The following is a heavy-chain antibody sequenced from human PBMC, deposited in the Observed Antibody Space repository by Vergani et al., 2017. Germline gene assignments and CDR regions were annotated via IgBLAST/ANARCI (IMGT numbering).Heavy chain of an antibody. CDR2: IYYSGST. CDR3: AGLITHGVFGYMDV. J-gene: IGHJ6*03. D-gene: IGHD3-16*01. Sequence: QLQLQESGPGLVKPSETLSLTCTVSGGSISSSSYYWGWIRQPPGKGLEWIGSIYYSGSTYYNPSLKSRVTISVDTSKNQFSLKLSSVTAADTAVYYCAGLITHGVFGYMDVWGKGTTVTVSS. V-gene: IGHV4-39*01. CDR1: GGSISSSSYY.